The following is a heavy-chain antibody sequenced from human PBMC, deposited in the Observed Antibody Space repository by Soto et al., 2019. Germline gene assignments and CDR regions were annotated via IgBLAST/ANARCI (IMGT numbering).Heavy chain of an antibody. CDR1: GGIFSDYG. J-gene: IGHJ5*02. Sequence: PGGSLRLSCAVSGGIFSDYGMHWVRQAPGKGLEWLAIIINNGIIKYYADSVEGRFTISRDNSKNTLYLQMNSLRAEDTAVYYCAKDPPGYCSSTSCLNWFDPWGQGTLVTVSS. CDR3: AKDPPGYCSSTSCLNWFDP. CDR2: IINNGIIK. D-gene: IGHD2-2*01. V-gene: IGHV3-30*02.